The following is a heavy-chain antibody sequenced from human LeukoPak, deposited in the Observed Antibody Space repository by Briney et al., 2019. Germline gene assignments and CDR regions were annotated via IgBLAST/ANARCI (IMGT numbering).Heavy chain of an antibody. J-gene: IGHJ4*02. CDR1: GYTFTSYG. Sequence: ASVKVSCEASGYTFTSYGISWVRQAPGQGLEWMGWISAYNGNTNYAQKLQGRVTMTTDTSTSTAYMELSSLRSEDTAVYYCARDYYDSSGSDSWGQGTLVTVSS. D-gene: IGHD3-22*01. CDR2: ISAYNGNT. CDR3: ARDYYDSSGSDS. V-gene: IGHV1-18*01.